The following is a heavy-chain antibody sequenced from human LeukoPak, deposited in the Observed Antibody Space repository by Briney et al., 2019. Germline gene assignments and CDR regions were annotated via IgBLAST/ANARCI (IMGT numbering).Heavy chain of an antibody. J-gene: IGHJ4*02. CDR2: MGGGGTT. CDR3: AKAGRPQAVAGWIDY. D-gene: IGHD6-19*01. V-gene: IGHV3-23*01. Sequence: GGSLRLSCAASGFTFNNYVMSWVRQPPGKGLEWVSTMGGGGTTYYADYVKGRFTISRDTSKNTLYLQMNSLRAEDTAIYYCAKAGRPQAVAGWIDYWGQGTLVTVSS. CDR1: GFTFNNYV.